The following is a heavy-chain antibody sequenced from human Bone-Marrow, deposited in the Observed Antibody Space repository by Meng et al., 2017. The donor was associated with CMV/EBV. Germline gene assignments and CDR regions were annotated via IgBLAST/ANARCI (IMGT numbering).Heavy chain of an antibody. D-gene: IGHD4-17*01. CDR3: ARARVRTTVAPRCLDV. J-gene: IGHJ6*02. V-gene: IGHV1-2*02. CDR1: GYTFTGYY. CDR2: INPNSGGT. Sequence: ASVKVSCKASGYTFTGYYMHWVRQAPGQGLEWMGWINPNSGGTNYAQKFQGRVTMTRDTSISTGYVELSMLRSDDAAVDYCARARVRTTVAPRCLDVWGQGTMVTVSS.